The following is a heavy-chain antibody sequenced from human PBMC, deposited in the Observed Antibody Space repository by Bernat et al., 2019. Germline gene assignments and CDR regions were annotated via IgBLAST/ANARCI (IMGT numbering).Heavy chain of an antibody. D-gene: IGHD4-17*01. Sequence: QVQLVESGGGVVQPGRSLRLSCAASGFTFSSYAMHWVRQAPGKGLEWVAVISYDGSNKYYADSVKGRFTISRDNSKNTLYLQMNSLKAEDTAVYYCARPKIDLPHGDSISEWGQGTLVTVSS. J-gene: IGHJ4*02. CDR3: ARPKIDLPHGDSISE. CDR1: GFTFSSYA. V-gene: IGHV3-30-3*01. CDR2: ISYDGSNK.